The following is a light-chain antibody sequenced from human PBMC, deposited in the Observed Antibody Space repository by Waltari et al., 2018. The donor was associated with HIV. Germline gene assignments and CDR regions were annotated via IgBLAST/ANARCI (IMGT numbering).Light chain of an antibody. CDR3: GTWDSSLSAVV. V-gene: IGLV3-1*01. Sequence: SYDLIQPPSVSVFPGQTATITCSGDKLGYESACWYQQKPGQSPMRVIFQDTKRPSGIPDRFSGSKSGTSATLGITGLQTGDEADYYCGTWDSSLSAVVFGGGTKLTVL. CDR2: QDT. J-gene: IGLJ2*01. CDR1: KLGYES.